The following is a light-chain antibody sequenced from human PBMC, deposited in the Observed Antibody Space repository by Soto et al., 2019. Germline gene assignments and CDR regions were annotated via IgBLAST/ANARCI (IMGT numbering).Light chain of an antibody. V-gene: IGKV1-5*03. CDR3: QQYDTYPRT. CDR1: QSISNW. J-gene: IGKJ1*01. Sequence: DIQMTQSPSTLSASVGDRVTSTCRASQSISNWLAWYQQKPGKAPKLLIFKASTLESGVPSRFSGSGSGTEFTLNISSLQPDDFATYHCQQYDTYPRTFGQGTQVDIK. CDR2: KAS.